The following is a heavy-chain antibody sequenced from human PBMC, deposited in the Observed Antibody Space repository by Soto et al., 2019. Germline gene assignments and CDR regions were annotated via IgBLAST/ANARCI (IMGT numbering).Heavy chain of an antibody. CDR2: IIPILGIA. Sequence: QVQLVQSGAEVKKPGSSVKVSCKASGGTFSSYTISWVRQAPGQGLEWMGRIIPILGIANYAQKFQGRVTITADKSTSTAYMELSSLRSEDTAVYSCAREGGSGWYGYWGQGTLVTVSS. D-gene: IGHD6-19*01. CDR1: GGTFSSYT. J-gene: IGHJ4*02. CDR3: AREGGSGWYGY. V-gene: IGHV1-69*08.